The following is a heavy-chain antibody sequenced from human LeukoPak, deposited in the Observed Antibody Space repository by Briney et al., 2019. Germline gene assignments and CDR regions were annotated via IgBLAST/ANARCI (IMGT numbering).Heavy chain of an antibody. Sequence: GGSLRLSCAASGFAFNIYAMHWVRQAPGKGLEWVAFIRSGGNTIYYADSVKGRFTISRDNAKNSLYLQMNSLTAEDTAVYYCARENGGEEFDYWGQGTLVTVSS. CDR3: ARENGGEEFDY. V-gene: IGHV3-30*02. D-gene: IGHD4-23*01. J-gene: IGHJ4*02. CDR2: IRSGGNTI. CDR1: GFAFNIYA.